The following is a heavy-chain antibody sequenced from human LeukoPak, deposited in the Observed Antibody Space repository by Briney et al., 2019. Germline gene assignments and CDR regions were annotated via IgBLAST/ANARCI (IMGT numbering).Heavy chain of an antibody. CDR3: ARWYYYETSGLYYGSFDN. J-gene: IGHJ5*02. Sequence: PGGSLRLSCTASGFTFSDYYMSWVRQAPGKGLQWVSVIIGSGSSTYYADSVKGRFTISRDNARNTLYLQMNSLRAEDTAVYYCARWYYYETSGLYYGSFDNWGQGTLVTVSS. D-gene: IGHD3-22*01. CDR2: IIGSGSST. V-gene: IGHV3-23*01. CDR1: GFTFSDYY.